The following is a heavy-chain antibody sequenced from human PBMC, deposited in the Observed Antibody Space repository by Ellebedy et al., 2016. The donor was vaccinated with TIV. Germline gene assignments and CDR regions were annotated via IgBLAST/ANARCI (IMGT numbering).Heavy chain of an antibody. D-gene: IGHD3-16*01. CDR2: TYYRSKWNN. V-gene: IGHV6-1*01. CDR1: GDSVSTDID. CDR3: ARGWFGSGMGV. J-gene: IGHJ6*02. Sequence: LRLSCVISGDSVSTDIDWNWIRQSPSRGLEWLGRTYYRSKWNNDYAVSLKSRITINPDTSKNLFSLQLNFVIPDDTAVYYCARGWFGSGMGVWGQGTTVTVSS.